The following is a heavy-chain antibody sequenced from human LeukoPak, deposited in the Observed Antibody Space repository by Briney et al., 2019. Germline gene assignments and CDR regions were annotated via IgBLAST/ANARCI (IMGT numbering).Heavy chain of an antibody. D-gene: IGHD1-26*01. CDR3: ASVSGHYQADGY. Sequence: ASVKVSCKASGYSFTDFYMHWVRQAPGQGLEWMGWISPESGDTKYAQKFQGRVTMTRDTSITTAYMELSRLRSDDTAVYYCASVSGHYQADGYWGQGTLVTVSS. CDR1: GYSFTDFY. V-gene: IGHV1-2*02. J-gene: IGHJ4*02. CDR2: ISPESGDT.